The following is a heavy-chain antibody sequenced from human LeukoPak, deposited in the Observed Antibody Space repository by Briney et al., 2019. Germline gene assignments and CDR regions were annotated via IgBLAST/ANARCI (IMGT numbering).Heavy chain of an antibody. CDR2: ISSSSTYI. CDR3: ARDTLGGSYRTLDY. J-gene: IGHJ4*02. D-gene: IGHD1-26*01. V-gene: IGHV3-21*01. CDR1: RFTFSTYS. Sequence: GGSLRLSCAASRFTFSTYSMNWVRQAPGKGLGWVSSISSSSTYIYYADSLKGRFTISRDNAKNSLYLQMDSLRAEDTAVYYCARDTLGGSYRTLDYWGQGTLVTVSS.